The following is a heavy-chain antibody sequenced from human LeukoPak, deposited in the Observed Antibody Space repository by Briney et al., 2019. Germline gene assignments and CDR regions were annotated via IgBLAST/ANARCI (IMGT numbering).Heavy chain of an antibody. CDR3: AELGITMIGGV. CDR2: ISSSGSTI. D-gene: IGHD3-10*02. J-gene: IGHJ6*04. CDR1: GFNLGTYS. Sequence: GGSLRLSCAASGFNLGTYSMNWVRQAPGKGLEWVSYISSSGSTIYYADSVKGRFTISRDNAKNSLYLQMNSLRAEDTAVYYCAELGITMIGGVWGKGTTVTISS. V-gene: IGHV3-48*04.